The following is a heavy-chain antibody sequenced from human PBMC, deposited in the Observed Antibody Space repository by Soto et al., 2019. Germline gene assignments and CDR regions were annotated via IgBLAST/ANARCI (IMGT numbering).Heavy chain of an antibody. Sequence: QVQLVESGGGVVQPGRSLRLSCEASGFTFSSYGMHWVRQAPGKGLEWVAVISYDGSSKYYADSVKGRFTISRDNSKNTLYLQMNSLRAEDTAVYYCAKDDYYDSSGYYDYWGQGTLVTVSS. D-gene: IGHD3-22*01. J-gene: IGHJ4*02. CDR1: GFTFSSYG. CDR3: AKDDYYDSSGYYDY. V-gene: IGHV3-30*18. CDR2: ISYDGSSK.